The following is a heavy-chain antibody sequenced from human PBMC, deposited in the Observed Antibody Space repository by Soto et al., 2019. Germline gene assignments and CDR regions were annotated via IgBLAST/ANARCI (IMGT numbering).Heavy chain of an antibody. D-gene: IGHD4-17*01. Sequence: GGSLRLSCAASGFTFSSYGMHGVRQAPGKGLEWVAVISYDGSNQYYADSVKGRFTISRDNSKNTLYLQMNSLRAEDTAVYYCATDQERWLIDYGDSFDYWGQGTLVTVSS. CDR3: ATDQERWLIDYGDSFDY. CDR2: ISYDGSNQ. V-gene: IGHV3-30*03. J-gene: IGHJ4*02. CDR1: GFTFSSYG.